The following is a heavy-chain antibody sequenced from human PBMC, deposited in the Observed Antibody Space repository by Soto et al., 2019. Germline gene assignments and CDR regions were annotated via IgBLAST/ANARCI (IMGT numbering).Heavy chain of an antibody. V-gene: IGHV4-61*01. CDR3: ARARDRVVAARNYYYYAMDV. CDR2: IYYSGST. J-gene: IGHJ6*02. Sequence: PSETLSLTCTVSGGSVSSGSYYWSWIRQPPGKGLEWIGYIYYSGSTNYNPSLKSRVTISVDTSKNQFSLKLSSVTAADTAVYYCARARDRVVAARNYYYYAMDVWGQGTTVTLSS. D-gene: IGHD6-6*01. CDR1: GGSVSSGSYY.